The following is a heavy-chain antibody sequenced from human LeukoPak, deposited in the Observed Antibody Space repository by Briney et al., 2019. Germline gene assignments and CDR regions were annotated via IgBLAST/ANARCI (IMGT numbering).Heavy chain of an antibody. CDR1: GGSISSSSYY. CDR3: ARNNMATIHGANDY. D-gene: IGHD5-24*01. J-gene: IGHJ4*02. Sequence: SETLSLTCTVSGGSISSSSYYWGWIRQPPGKGLEWIGSTYYSGSTYYNPSLKSRVTISVDTSKNQFSLRLSSVTAADTAVYYCARNNMATIHGANDYWGQGTLVTVSS. CDR2: TYYSGST. V-gene: IGHV4-39*07.